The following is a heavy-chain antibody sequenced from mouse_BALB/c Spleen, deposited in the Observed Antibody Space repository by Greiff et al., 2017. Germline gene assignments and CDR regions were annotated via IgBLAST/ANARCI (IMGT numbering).Heavy chain of an antibody. CDR3: ARNYDYDGNAMDY. CDR2: ISNLAYSI. V-gene: IGHV5-15*02. J-gene: IGHJ4*01. CDR1: GFTFSDYG. Sequence: EVNVVESGGGLVQPGGSRKLSCAASGFTFSDYGMAWVRQAPGKGPEWVAFISNLAYSIYYADTVTGRFTISRENAKNTLYLEMSSLRSEDTAMYYCARNYDYDGNAMDYWGQGTSVTVSS. D-gene: IGHD2-4*01.